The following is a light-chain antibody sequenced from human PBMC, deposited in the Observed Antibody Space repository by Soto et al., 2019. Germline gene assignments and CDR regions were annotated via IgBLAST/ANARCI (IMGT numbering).Light chain of an antibody. V-gene: IGKV1-39*01. Sequence: DIRMTQSPSSLSASVGDRVTITCRASQSVTTYLNWYQQTPGKAPELLIHGAPRLQSGVPSRFSASASGTEFTLTISSLQPDDFATYYCQHYNRYSEAFGQGTKVDIK. CDR2: GAP. CDR3: QHYNRYSEA. J-gene: IGKJ1*01. CDR1: QSVTTY.